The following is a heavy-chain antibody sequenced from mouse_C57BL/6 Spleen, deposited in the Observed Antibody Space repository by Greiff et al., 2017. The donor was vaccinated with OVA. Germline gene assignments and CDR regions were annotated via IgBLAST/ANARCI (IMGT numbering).Heavy chain of an antibody. CDR3: ARDYGSSYGAMDY. V-gene: IGHV1-7*01. D-gene: IGHD1-1*01. CDR1: GYTFTSYW. CDR2: INPSSGYT. Sequence: QVQLQQSGAELAKPGASVKLSCKASGYTFTSYWMHWVKQRPGQGLEWIGYINPSSGYTKYNQKFKDKATLTADKSYSTAYMQLSSLTYEDSAVYYCARDYGSSYGAMDYWGQGTSVTVSS. J-gene: IGHJ4*01.